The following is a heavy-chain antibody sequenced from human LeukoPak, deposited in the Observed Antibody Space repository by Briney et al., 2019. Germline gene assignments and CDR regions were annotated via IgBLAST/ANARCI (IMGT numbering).Heavy chain of an antibody. D-gene: IGHD6-13*01. CDR2: IIPIFGTA. J-gene: IGHJ3*02. Sequence: ASVNVSCKASGGTFSSYAISWVRQAPGQGLEWMGGIIPIFGTANYAQKFQGRVTITADESTSTAYMELSSLRSEDTAVYYCASPIAAAGPKNDAFDIWGQGTMVTVSS. CDR3: ASPIAAAGPKNDAFDI. CDR1: GGTFSSYA. V-gene: IGHV1-69*13.